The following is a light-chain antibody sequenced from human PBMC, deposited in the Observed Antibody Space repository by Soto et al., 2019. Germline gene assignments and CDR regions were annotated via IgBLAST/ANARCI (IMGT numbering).Light chain of an antibody. CDR3: QQYYDIPS. Sequence: DIVMSQSPGSLAVSLGERATINCKSNQSVLYSSNDKNYLAWYQQKPGQPPKLLISWASTRKSRVPDRFSGSGSGTDFTLTIRSLQAEDVAVYYCQQYYDIPSFGGGTKVEIK. CDR2: WAS. J-gene: IGKJ4*01. CDR1: QSVLYSSNDKNY. V-gene: IGKV4-1*01.